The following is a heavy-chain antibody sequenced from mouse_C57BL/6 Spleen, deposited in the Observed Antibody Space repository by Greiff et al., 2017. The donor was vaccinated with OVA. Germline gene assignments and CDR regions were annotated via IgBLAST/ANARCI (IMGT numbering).Heavy chain of an antibody. CDR3: ARRGGYYEYDVHTDYAMDY. J-gene: IGHJ4*01. Sequence: QVQLQQSGAELVRPGTSVKVSCKASGYAFTNYLIEWVQQRPGQGLEWIGVINPGSGGTNYMEKFKGKATLTADNASSTAYMQLSSLTSEASAVYCCARRGGYYEYDVHTDYAMDYWGQGTSVTVSS. CDR2: INPGSGGT. V-gene: IGHV1-54*01. CDR1: GYAFTNYL. D-gene: IGHD2-4*01.